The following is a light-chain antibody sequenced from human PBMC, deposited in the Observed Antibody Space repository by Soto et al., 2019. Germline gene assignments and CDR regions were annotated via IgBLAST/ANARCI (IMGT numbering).Light chain of an antibody. CDR3: AAWDYSLNGRV. CDR1: SSNIGAGYD. Sequence: QSVLTQPPSVSGAPGQRVTISCTGSSSNIGAGYDVHWYQQRPGTAPKLLIFGNINRPSGVPDRFSGSKSGTTAYLAISGLRSEDVADYYCAAWDYSLNGRVFGGGTKLTVL. CDR2: GNI. J-gene: IGLJ3*02. V-gene: IGLV1-40*01.